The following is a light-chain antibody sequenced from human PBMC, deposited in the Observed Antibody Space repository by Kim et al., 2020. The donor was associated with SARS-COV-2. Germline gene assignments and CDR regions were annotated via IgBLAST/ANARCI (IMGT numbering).Light chain of an antibody. CDR3: QQYGSSPYT. V-gene: IGKV3-20*01. J-gene: IGKJ2*01. CDR1: QSVSSSY. Sequence: EIVLTQSPGTLSLSPGERATLSCRASQSVSSSYLAWYQQKPGQAPRLLIYGASSSATGIPDRFSGSGSGTDFTLTISRLEPEDFAVYYCQQYGSSPYTFGQGTKLE. CDR2: GAS.